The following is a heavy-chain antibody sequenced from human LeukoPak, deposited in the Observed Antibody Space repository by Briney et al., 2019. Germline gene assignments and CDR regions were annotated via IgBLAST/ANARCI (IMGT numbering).Heavy chain of an antibody. J-gene: IGHJ4*02. CDR2: MNPNSGNT. V-gene: IGHV1-8*01. Sequence: ASVKVSCKASGYTFTSYDINWVRQATGQGREWMGWMNPNSGNTGYAQKFQGRVTMTRNTSISTAYMELSSLRSEDTAVYYCARGLRGRRDGYNSYYFDYWGQGTLVAVSS. CDR1: GYTFTSYD. D-gene: IGHD5-24*01. CDR3: ARGLRGRRDGYNSYYFDY.